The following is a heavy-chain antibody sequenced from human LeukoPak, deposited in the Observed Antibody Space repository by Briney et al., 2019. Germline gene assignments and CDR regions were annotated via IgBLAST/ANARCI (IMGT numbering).Heavy chain of an antibody. CDR3: ARVGGCSSTSCYYFGDS. D-gene: IGHD2-2*01. CDR2: ISAYNGNT. Sequence: GASVKVSCKASGYTFTSYGISWVRQAPGQGLEWMGWISAYNGNTNYAQKLQGRVTMTTDTSTRTAYMGLRSLRSDDTAVYYCARVGGCSSTSCYYFGDSWGQGTLVTVSS. J-gene: IGHJ4*02. CDR1: GYTFTSYG. V-gene: IGHV1-18*01.